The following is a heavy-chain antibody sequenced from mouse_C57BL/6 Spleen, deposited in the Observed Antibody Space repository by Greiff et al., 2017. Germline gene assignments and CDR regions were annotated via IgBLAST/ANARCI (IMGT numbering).Heavy chain of an antibody. CDR1: GYTFTDYN. CDR2: INPNNGGT. CDR3: ARSNLHYYGSSSYAMDY. J-gene: IGHJ4*01. D-gene: IGHD1-1*01. V-gene: IGHV1-18*01. Sequence: EVQLQQSGPELVKPGASVKIPCKASGYTFTDYNMDWVKQSHGKSLEWIGDINPNNGGTIYNQKFKGKATLTVDKSSSTAYMALRSLTSEDTAVYYCARSNLHYYGSSSYAMDYWGQETSVTVSS.